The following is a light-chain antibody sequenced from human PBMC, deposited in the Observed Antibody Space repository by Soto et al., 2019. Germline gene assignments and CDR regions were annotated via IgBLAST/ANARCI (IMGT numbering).Light chain of an antibody. V-gene: IGKV1-27*01. CDR3: QNYNSAPIT. CDR2: LAS. CDR1: QGISNY. Sequence: DIQMTQSPSSLSASVGDRVTITCRASQGISNYLAWYQQKPGKVPKLLIYLASTLQSGVPSRFSGSGSGTDFSLTINSLQPEDVATYYCQNYNSAPITFGQGNDWRL. J-gene: IGKJ5*01.